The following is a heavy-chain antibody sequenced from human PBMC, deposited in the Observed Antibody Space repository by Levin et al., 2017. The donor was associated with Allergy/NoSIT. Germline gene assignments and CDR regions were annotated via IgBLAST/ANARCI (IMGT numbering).Heavy chain of an antibody. V-gene: IGHV3-15*01. Sequence: GGSLRLSCEGSGFSFNNAWMAWVRQAPGKGLEWVGRIRSQNDGGTTDYAGPVKGRFIVSRDDSKKTFYLQMNGLKIEDTAVYCCVTEKPVAGTSWDYWGQGTLVTVSS. CDR2: IRSQNDGGTT. D-gene: IGHD6-19*01. CDR1: GFSFNNAW. CDR3: VTEKPVAGTSWDY. J-gene: IGHJ4*02.